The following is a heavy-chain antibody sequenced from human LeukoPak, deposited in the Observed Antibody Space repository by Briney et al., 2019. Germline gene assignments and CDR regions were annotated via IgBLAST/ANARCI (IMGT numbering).Heavy chain of an antibody. J-gene: IGHJ4*02. V-gene: IGHV6-1*01. D-gene: IGHD6-19*01. CDR2: TYYRSKWYN. CDR1: GDSVSSNSAA. CDR3: ARTRSMQWLLHGFDY. Sequence: SQTLSLTCAISGDSVSSNSAAWNWLRQSPSRGLEWLGRTYYRSKWYNDYAVSVKSRITINPDTSKNRFSLQLNSVTPEDTAVYYCARTRSMQWLLHGFDYWGQGTLVTVSS.